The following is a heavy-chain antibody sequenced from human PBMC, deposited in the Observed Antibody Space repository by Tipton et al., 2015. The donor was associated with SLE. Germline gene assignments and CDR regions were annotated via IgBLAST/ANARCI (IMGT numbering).Heavy chain of an antibody. V-gene: IGHV4-38-2*01. D-gene: IGHD3-3*01. CDR2: IYHSGST. CDR3: ARLQIRLLEWSHFDY. J-gene: IGHJ4*02. Sequence: GLVKPSETLSLTCAVSGYSISRGYYWGWIRQPPGKGLEWIGSIYHSGSTYYNPSLKSRVTISVDTSKNQFSLKLSSVTAADTAVYYCARLQIRLLEWSHFDYWGQGTLVTVSS. CDR1: GYSISRGYY.